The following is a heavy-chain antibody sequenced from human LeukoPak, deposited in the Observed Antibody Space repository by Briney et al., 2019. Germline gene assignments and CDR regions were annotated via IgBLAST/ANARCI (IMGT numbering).Heavy chain of an antibody. CDR2: IYYSGST. D-gene: IGHD5-24*01. V-gene: IGHV4-59*01. J-gene: IGHJ6*03. CDR3: AREGVEMATKDYYYYMDV. CDR1: GGSFSGYY. Sequence: SETLSLTCAVYGGSFSGYYWSWIRQPPGKGLEWIGYIYYSGSTNYNPSLKSRVTISVDTSKNQFSLKLSSVTAADTAVYYRAREGVEMATKDYYYYMDVWGKGTTVTVSS.